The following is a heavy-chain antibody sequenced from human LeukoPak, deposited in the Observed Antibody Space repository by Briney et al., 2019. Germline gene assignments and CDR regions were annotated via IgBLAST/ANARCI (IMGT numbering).Heavy chain of an antibody. CDR3: ATDPGSSWTDY. J-gene: IGHJ4*02. Sequence: ETGGSLRLSCAASGLTFSSYAMSWVRQAPGKGLEWVSAIRGRGGNTYYADSVKGRFTISRDSSKNTLYLQMISLRAEDTAVYYCATDPGSSWTDYWGQGTLVTVSS. CDR2: IRGRGGNT. CDR1: GLTFSSYA. D-gene: IGHD6-13*01. V-gene: IGHV3-23*01.